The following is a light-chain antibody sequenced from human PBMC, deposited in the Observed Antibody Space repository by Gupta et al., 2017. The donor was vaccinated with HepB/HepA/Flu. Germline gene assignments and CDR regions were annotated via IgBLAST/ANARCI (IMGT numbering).Light chain of an antibody. CDR1: SSNVGGNT. CDR3: AAWEGSLNGGV. J-gene: IGLJ3*02. Sequence: QSVLTQPPSASGSPGQRVTISCSGSSSNVGGNTVNWYQQLPGTAPKLVIYSNNQRPSGVPDRFSGSKSGTSASLAISGLQSEDEGDYYCAAWEGSLNGGVFGGGTKVTVL. CDR2: SNN. V-gene: IGLV1-44*01.